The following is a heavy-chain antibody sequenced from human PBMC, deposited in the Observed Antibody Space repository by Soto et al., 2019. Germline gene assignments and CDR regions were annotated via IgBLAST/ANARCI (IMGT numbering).Heavy chain of an antibody. CDR3: ARTTSRYIYNWLDS. Sequence: SETLSLTCTVSGGSISSGGYYWSWIRQHPGKGLEWIGYIYHTGSSYYNKSLKSEVAISVDTSRNQFSLKVSSVTAADTAIYFCARTTSRYIYNWLDSWGQGTLVTVSS. V-gene: IGHV4-31*01. J-gene: IGHJ5*01. CDR1: GGSISSGGYY. CDR2: IYHTGSS. D-gene: IGHD3-9*01.